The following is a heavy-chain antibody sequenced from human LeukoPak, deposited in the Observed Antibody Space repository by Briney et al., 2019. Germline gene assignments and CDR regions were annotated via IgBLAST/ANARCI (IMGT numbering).Heavy chain of an antibody. CDR2: IRSKANSYAT. CDR1: GFTFSGSA. D-gene: IGHD4-17*01. Sequence: GGSLKLSCAASGFTFSGSAMHWVRQASGKGLEWVGRIRSKANSYATAYAASVKGRFTISRDDSKNTAYLQMNSLKTEDTAVYYCTRHETDYGDYHTLGYWGQGTLVTVSS. V-gene: IGHV3-73*01. CDR3: TRHETDYGDYHTLGY. J-gene: IGHJ4*02.